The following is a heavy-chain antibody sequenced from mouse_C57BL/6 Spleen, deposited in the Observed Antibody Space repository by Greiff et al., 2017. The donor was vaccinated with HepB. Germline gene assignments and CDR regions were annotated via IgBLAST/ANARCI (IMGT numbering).Heavy chain of an antibody. D-gene: IGHD1-1*01. Sequence: QVQLKESGAELVKPGASVKMSCKASGYTFTSYWITWVKQRPGQGLEWIGDIYPGSGSNNYNEKFKSKATLTVDTSSSTAYMQLSSLTSEDAAVYYCARWKTVVDAMDYWGQGTSVTVSS. CDR3: ARWKTVVDAMDY. CDR1: GYTFTSYW. CDR2: IYPGSGSN. V-gene: IGHV1-55*01. J-gene: IGHJ4*01.